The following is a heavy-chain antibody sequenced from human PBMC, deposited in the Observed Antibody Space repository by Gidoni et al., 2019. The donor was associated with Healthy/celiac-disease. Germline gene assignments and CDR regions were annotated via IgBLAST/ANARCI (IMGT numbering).Heavy chain of an antibody. CDR2: INPMGGSK. V-gene: IGHV1-46*01. CDR1: GYTFTSYY. D-gene: IGHD2-2*01. Sequence: QVQLVQSGAEVNTPGASVKVSCKASGYTFTSYYMHSIRQPTGPRPSRMGIINPMGGSKSYAHKFQGRVTMTRDTSTSTVYMELSSLRSEDTAVYYCARGVPLRYCSSTSCSQGGRYYYYYYGMDVWGQGTTVTVSS. J-gene: IGHJ6*02. CDR3: ARGVPLRYCSSTSCSQGGRYYYYYYGMDV.